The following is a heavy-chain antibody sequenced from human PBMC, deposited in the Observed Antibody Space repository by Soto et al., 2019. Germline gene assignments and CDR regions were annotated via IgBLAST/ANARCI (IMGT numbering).Heavy chain of an antibody. V-gene: IGHV1-18*01. CDR2: ISAYNGNT. J-gene: IGHJ4*02. Sequence: ASVKVSCKASGYTFTSYGISWVRQAPGQGLEWMGWISAYNGNTNYAQKLQGRVTMTTDTSTSTAYMELRSLRSDDTAVYYCARVLSSIGDYGSDYWGQGTLVTVSS. CDR1: GYTFTSYG. CDR3: ARVLSSIGDYGSDY. D-gene: IGHD4-17*01.